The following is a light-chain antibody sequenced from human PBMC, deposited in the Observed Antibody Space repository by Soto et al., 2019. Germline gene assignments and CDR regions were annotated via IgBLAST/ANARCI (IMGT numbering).Light chain of an antibody. V-gene: IGKV3-20*01. Sequence: IVLTQSPGTLSLSPGERATLSCRASQSVPSDYLAWYHQRPGQAPTLLIYGASNRATGTPDRFSGSGSGTDFTLTISRLDPEDFALFFCQQYGSSPLTFGQGTKVEVK. J-gene: IGKJ1*01. CDR2: GAS. CDR1: QSVPSDY. CDR3: QQYGSSPLT.